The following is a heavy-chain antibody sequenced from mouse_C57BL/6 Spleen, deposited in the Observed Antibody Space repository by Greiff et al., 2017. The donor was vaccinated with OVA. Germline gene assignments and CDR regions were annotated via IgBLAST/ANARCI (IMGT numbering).Heavy chain of an antibody. CDR3: ARGYYGTRLDFDY. CDR1: GYTFTSYW. Sequence: QVQLKQPGAELVMPGASVKLSCKASGYTFTSYWMHWVKQRPGQGLEWIGEIDPSDSYTNYNQKFKGKSTLTVDKSSSTAYMQLSSLTSEDSAVDYCARGYYGTRLDFDYWGQGTTLTVSS. J-gene: IGHJ2*01. V-gene: IGHV1-69*01. CDR2: IDPSDSYT. D-gene: IGHD1-1*01.